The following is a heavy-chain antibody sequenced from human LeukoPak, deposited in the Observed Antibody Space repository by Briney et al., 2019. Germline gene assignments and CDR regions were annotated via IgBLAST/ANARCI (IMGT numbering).Heavy chain of an antibody. Sequence: PGGSLRLSCAASGFTFSNYAMSWVRQAPGKGLEWVSTISGSGANTYYADSVKGRFTISRDSSKNTLYLQMHSLRAEDTAVYYCAKDAYSGIYYWFDPWGQGTLVTVSS. J-gene: IGHJ5*02. CDR1: GFTFSNYA. CDR3: AKDAYSGIYYWFDP. D-gene: IGHD1-26*01. V-gene: IGHV3-23*01. CDR2: ISGSGANT.